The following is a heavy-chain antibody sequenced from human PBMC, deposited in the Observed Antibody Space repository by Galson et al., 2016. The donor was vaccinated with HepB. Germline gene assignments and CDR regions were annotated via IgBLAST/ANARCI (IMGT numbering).Heavy chain of an antibody. CDR2: IGPFPGQL. D-gene: IGHD5-12*01. CDR1: GFIFRDHP. CDR3: VNWLSAHFDY. V-gene: IGHV3-23*01. J-gene: IGHJ4*02. Sequence: SLRLSCAVSGFIFRDHPINWARQAPGKGLEWVSTIGPFPGQLHYADSVKGRFSISRDNDKDTVYLQMNSLRAEDTAVYYRVNWLSAHFDYWGQGVMVTVSS.